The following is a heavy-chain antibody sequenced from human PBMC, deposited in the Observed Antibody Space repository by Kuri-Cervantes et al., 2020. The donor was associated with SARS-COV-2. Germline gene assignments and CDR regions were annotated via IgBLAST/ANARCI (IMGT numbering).Heavy chain of an antibody. V-gene: IGHV3-11*01. CDR2: ISSSGGIYM. CDR1: GFTVSDYY. Sequence: GESLKISCAASGFTVSDYYMSWIRQATGKGLEWVSYISSSGGIYMQYADSVKGRFTISRDNAKKSLYLEMNSLRAEDTAVYYCARQGYCSGGSCYSGAMDVWGQGTTVTVSS. J-gene: IGHJ6*02. CDR3: ARQGYCSGGSCYSGAMDV. D-gene: IGHD2-15*01.